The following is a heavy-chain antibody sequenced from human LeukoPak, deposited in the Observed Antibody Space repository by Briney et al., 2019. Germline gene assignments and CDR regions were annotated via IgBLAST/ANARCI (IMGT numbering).Heavy chain of an antibody. CDR2: ISYDGSNK. D-gene: IGHD5-12*01. V-gene: IGHV3-30*04. Sequence: GGSLRLSCAASGFSFSTSAMHWVRQAPGKGLEWVAVISYDGSNKYYADSVKGRFTISRDNSKNTLYLQMNSLRAEDTAVYYCARDGGWDIRIVYQDYSGQGTLVTVSS. J-gene: IGHJ4*02. CDR3: ARDGGWDIRIVYQDY. CDR1: GFSFSTSA.